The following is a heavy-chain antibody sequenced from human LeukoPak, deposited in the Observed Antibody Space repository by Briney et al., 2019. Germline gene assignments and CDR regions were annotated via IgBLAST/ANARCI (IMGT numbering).Heavy chain of an antibody. CDR3: ARRRYYDGSGYLE. Sequence: NPSKTLSLTCSVSGDSVSRSDSYWDWIRQPPGKGLEWIGTIYYSGRTYYSPSLKSRVTMSVDPSNNQFSLNLRSVTAADTAVYYCARRRYYDGSGYLEWGQGTLLSVSS. J-gene: IGHJ1*01. D-gene: IGHD3-22*01. CDR1: GDSVSRSDSY. CDR2: IYYSGRT. V-gene: IGHV4-39*01.